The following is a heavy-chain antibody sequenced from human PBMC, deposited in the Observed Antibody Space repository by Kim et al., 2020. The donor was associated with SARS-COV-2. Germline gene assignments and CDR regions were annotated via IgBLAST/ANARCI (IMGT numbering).Heavy chain of an antibody. CDR3: ARDRMPVAGRRFFDY. V-gene: IGHV3-7*01. CDR1: GFTYDLFW. J-gene: IGHJ4*02. D-gene: IGHD6-19*01. CDR2: IYQDGSEK. Sequence: GGSLRLSCVASGFTYDLFWMAWVRQAPGKGLEWVATIYQDGSEKYYVDSVKGRFSIYRDNARNSVYLQMNSLRAEDTAMYYCARDRMPVAGRRFFDYWGQGILVTVSA.